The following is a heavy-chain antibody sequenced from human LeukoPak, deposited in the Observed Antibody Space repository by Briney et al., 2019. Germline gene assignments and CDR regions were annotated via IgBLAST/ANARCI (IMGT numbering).Heavy chain of an antibody. J-gene: IGHJ5*02. CDR1: GYTFTSYY. Sequence: ASVKVSCKVSGYTFTSYYMHWVRQAPGQGLEWMGIINPSGGSTSYAQKFQGRVTMTRDTSTSTVYMELSSLRSEDTAVYYCARGGRQQLVRDWFDPWGQGTLVTVSS. CDR2: INPSGGST. D-gene: IGHD6-13*01. V-gene: IGHV1-46*01. CDR3: ARGGRQQLVRDWFDP.